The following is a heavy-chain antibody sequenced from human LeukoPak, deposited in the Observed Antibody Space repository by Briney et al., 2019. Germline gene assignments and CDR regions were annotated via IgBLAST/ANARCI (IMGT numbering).Heavy chain of an antibody. CDR3: AKDIGSTSWYLGN. V-gene: IGHV3-9*01. Sequence: PGRSLRLSCAASGFTFDDYAMHWVRQAPGKGLEWVSGISWNSGSIGYADSVKGRFTISRDNAKNSLYLEMNSLRTDDTALYYCAKDIGSTSWYLGNWGQGTLVTVSS. J-gene: IGHJ4*02. CDR1: GFTFDDYA. D-gene: IGHD2-2*01. CDR2: ISWNSGSI.